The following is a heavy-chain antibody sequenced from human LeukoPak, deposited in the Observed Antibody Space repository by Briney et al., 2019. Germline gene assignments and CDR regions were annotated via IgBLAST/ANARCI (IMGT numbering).Heavy chain of an antibody. CDR2: INGGGSST. CDR3: ARSPKRDYFDS. V-gene: IGHV3-74*01. J-gene: IGHJ4*02. CDR1: GYTFRTYW. Sequence: GGSLRLSCAASGYTFRTYWMYWVRQAPGKGLVWVSRINGGGSSTAYAESVKGRFTISRDNAKKMLSLQMNSLRAEDTAVYFCARSPKRDYFDSWGQGTLVSVSS.